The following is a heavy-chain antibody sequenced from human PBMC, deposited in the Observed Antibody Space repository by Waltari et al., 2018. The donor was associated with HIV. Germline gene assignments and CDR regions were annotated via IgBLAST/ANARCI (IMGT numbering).Heavy chain of an antibody. V-gene: IGHV4-39*07. Sequence: QLQLQESGPGLVKPSETLSLTCTVPGRSISSSSYYWGWIRQPPGKGLEWIGSIYYSGSTYYNPSLKSRVTISVDTSKNQFSRKLSSVTAADTAVYYCARGWLQPPLFDYWGQGTLVTVSS. CDR2: IYYSGST. J-gene: IGHJ4*02. CDR3: ARGWLQPPLFDY. D-gene: IGHD5-18*01. CDR1: GRSISSSSYY.